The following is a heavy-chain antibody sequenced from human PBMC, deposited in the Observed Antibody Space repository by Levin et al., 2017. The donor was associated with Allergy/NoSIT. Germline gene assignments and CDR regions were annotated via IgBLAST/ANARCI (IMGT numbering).Heavy chain of an antibody. CDR3: ARGACSSASCLDS. CDR2: INTDGSDT. CDR1: GFAFNTTW. J-gene: IGHJ5*01. V-gene: IGHV3-74*01. Sequence: LSLTCAASGFAFNTTWMHWVRQAPGKGLVWVAHINTDGSDTNYADSVKGRFTISRDNAKNVLFLQMNTLRAEDTAVYYCARGACSSASCLDSWGQGTLVTVSS. D-gene: IGHD2-15*01.